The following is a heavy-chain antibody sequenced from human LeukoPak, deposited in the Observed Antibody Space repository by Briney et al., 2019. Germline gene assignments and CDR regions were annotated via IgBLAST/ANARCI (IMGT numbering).Heavy chain of an antibody. Sequence: GGSLRLSCVVSGFTFSSYAMSWVRQAPGKGLECVSAISGSGGSTYYADSVKGRFTISRDNSKNTLHLQMTSLRAEDTAVYYCAKGETPRNSFDYWGQGTLVTVSS. D-gene: IGHD1-26*01. CDR3: AKGETPRNSFDY. CDR1: GFTFSSYA. V-gene: IGHV3-23*01. J-gene: IGHJ4*02. CDR2: ISGSGGST.